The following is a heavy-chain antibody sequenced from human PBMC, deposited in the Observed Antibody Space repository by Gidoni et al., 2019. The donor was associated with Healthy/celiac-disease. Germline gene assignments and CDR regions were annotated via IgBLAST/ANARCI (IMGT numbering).Heavy chain of an antibody. V-gene: IGHV4-34*01. J-gene: IGHJ5*02. CDR2: INHSGST. CDR1: GGSFSGYY. D-gene: IGHD5-18*01. Sequence: QVQLQQWGAGLLKPSETLSLTCAVYGGSFSGYYWSGIRQPPGKGLEWIGEINHSGSTNYNPSLKSRVTISVDTSKNQFSRKLSSVTAADTAVYYCARGRAWIQLWLAGQWFDPWGQGTLVTVSS. CDR3: ARGRAWIQLWLAGQWFDP.